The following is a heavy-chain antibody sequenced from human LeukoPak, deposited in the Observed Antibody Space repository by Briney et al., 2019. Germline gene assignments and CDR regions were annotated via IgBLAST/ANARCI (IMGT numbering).Heavy chain of an antibody. CDR2: NHYTGST. V-gene: IGHV4-59*01. J-gene: IGHJ5*01. Sequence: PSETLSPTCTVFGGSISTYYWTWIRQPPGKGLEWIGYNHYTGSTNHNPSLKSRVTMSVDTSKTQFSLKLSSVSAADTAVYYCARGRSGGDWFDSWGQGTLVTVSS. CDR1: GGSISTYY. D-gene: IGHD3-10*01. CDR3: ARGRSGGDWFDS.